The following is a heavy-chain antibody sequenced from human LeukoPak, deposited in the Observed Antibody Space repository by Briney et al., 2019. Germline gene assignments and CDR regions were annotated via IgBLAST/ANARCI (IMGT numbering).Heavy chain of an antibody. CDR1: GFTFSSYW. V-gene: IGHV3-7*01. CDR3: ARDTVTSIDF. J-gene: IGHJ4*02. CDR2: IKQDGSKK. D-gene: IGHD4-17*01. Sequence: GGSLRLSCAASGFTFSSYWMSWVRQAPGKGLEWVASIKQDGSKKYYVDSVKGRFTISRDNAKNSLFLQMNSLRAEDTAVYYCARDTVTSIDFWGQGTLVTVSS.